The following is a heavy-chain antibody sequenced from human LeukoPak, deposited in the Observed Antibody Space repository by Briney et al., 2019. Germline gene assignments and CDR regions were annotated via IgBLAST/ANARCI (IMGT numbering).Heavy chain of an antibody. J-gene: IGHJ4*02. CDR1: GFSISSGYY. CDR3: AREAERRVVN. V-gene: IGHV4-38-2*02. Sequence: PSETLSLTCVVSGFSISSGYYWGWSRQPPGKGLEGIGNIHPSGTMFHNSSLKRRVTMSIDTSKNQFSLKLSSVTAADTAVYYCAREAERRVVNWGQGTLVTVSS. CDR2: IHPSGTM. D-gene: IGHD1-1*01.